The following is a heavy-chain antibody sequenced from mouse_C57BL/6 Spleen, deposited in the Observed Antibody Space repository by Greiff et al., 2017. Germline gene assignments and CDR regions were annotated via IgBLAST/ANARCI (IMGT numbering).Heavy chain of an antibody. J-gene: IGHJ4*01. CDR3: TREGWWDYAMDY. Sequence: QVQLQQSGAELVRPGASVTLSCKASGYTFTDYEMHWVKQTPVHGLEWIGAIDPETGGTAYNQKFNGKAILTADKSSSTAYMELRSLTSEDSAVYYCTREGWWDYAMDYWGQGTSVTVSS. CDR2: IDPETGGT. D-gene: IGHD1-1*02. CDR1: GYTFTDYE. V-gene: IGHV1-15*01.